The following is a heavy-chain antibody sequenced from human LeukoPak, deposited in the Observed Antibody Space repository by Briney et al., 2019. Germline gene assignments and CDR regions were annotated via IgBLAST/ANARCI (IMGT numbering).Heavy chain of an antibody. J-gene: IGHJ5*02. CDR3: TRRELPDEYNWFDP. CDR1: GFTFSGSA. V-gene: IGHV3-73*01. D-gene: IGHD1-26*01. Sequence: PGGSLRLSCAASGFTFSGSAMHLVRQASGKGLEWVGRIRSKANSYATAYAASVKGRFTISRDDSKNTAYLQMNSLKTEDTAVYYCTRRELPDEYNWFDPWGQGTLVTVSS. CDR2: IRSKANSYAT.